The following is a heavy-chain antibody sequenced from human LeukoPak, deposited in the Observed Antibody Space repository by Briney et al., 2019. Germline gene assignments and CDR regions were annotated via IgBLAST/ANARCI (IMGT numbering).Heavy chain of an antibody. D-gene: IGHD3-10*01. CDR1: GLAVSDNY. J-gene: IGHJ4*02. Sequence: GGSLRLSCTLSGLAVSDNYLTWVRQAPGKGLERVSVIFPNGNTYSADFVEGRFSISRDKSTNTLFLDMSRVGTDDTAVYFCAGANPGFGDFDYWGQGTLVSVSS. CDR2: IFPNGNT. V-gene: IGHV3-53*01. CDR3: AGANPGFGDFDY.